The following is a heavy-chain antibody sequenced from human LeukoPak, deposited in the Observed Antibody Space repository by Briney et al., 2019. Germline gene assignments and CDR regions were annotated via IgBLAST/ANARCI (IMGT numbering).Heavy chain of an antibody. Sequence: GGSLKLSCVGSGFTFTKYAMTWVREAPGKGLEWVSVISGSGNVTYYAESVKGRFTISRDNSKRTLYLQMDSLRADDTAIYYCAKDRAGANWGQGTLVLVSS. CDR1: GFTFTKYA. CDR2: ISGSGNVT. CDR3: AKDRAGAN. V-gene: IGHV3-23*01. J-gene: IGHJ4*02.